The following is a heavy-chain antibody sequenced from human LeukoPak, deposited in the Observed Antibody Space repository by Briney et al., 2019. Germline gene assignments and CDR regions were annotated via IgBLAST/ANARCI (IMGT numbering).Heavy chain of an antibody. CDR1: GFAFSSYA. V-gene: IGHV3-23*01. Sequence: GGSLRLSCAASGFAFSSYAMSWVRQAPGKGLEWVSAISGSGGSTYYADSVKGRFTISRDNSKNTLYLQMNSLRAEDTAVYYCAKEAVTYYDFWSGYHYFDYWGQGTLVTVSS. J-gene: IGHJ4*02. CDR2: ISGSGGST. CDR3: AKEAVTYYDFWSGYHYFDY. D-gene: IGHD3-3*01.